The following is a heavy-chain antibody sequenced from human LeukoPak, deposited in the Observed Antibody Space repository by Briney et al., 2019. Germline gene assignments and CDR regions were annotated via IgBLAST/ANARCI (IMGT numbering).Heavy chain of an antibody. V-gene: IGHV4-39*07. CDR3: ARVRYRAYYYYYYMDV. CDR1: GGSISSSSYY. CDR2: IYYSGST. D-gene: IGHD1-1*01. J-gene: IGHJ6*03. Sequence: SETLSLTCTVSGGSISSSSYYWGWIRQPPGKGLEWIGSIYYSGSTYYNPSLKSRVTISVDTSKNQFSLKLSSVTAADTAVYYCARVRYRAYYYYYYMDVWGKGTTVTVSS.